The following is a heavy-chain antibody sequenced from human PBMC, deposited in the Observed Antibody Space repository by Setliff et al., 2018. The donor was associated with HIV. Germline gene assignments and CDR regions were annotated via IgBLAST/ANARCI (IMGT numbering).Heavy chain of an antibody. V-gene: IGHV4-4*07. Sequence: SETLSLTCSVSGGSMSTYYWSWIRQPAGKRLEWIGRVYTSGSTIYNPSLRSRVTMSVDTSKSQFSLKLNSVAAADTAVYYCARVFPPIRGAPFGTPPGALDIWGQGTMVTV. J-gene: IGHJ3*02. CDR1: GGSMSTYY. D-gene: IGHD2-15*01. CDR3: ARVFPPIRGAPFGTPPGALDI. CDR2: VYTSGST.